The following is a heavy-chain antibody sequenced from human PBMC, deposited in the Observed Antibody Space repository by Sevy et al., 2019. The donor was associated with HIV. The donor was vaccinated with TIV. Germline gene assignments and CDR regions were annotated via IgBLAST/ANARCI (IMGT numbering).Heavy chain of an antibody. CDR2: ISSSSDII. Sequence: GGSLRLSCAVSGFIFSGYSMNWVRQAPGKGLEWVSYISSSSDIIYYADSVKGRFTISRDNARNSLYLQMNSLRDEDTAVCYCARTIAAAETFDYWGQGALVTVSS. D-gene: IGHD6-25*01. J-gene: IGHJ4*02. V-gene: IGHV3-48*02. CDR1: GFIFSGYS. CDR3: ARTIAAAETFDY.